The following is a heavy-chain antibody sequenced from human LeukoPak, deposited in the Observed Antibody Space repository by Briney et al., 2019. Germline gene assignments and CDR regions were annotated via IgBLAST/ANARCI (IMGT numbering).Heavy chain of an antibody. V-gene: IGHV3-21*01. Sequence: GGSLRLSCAASGFTFSSYAMSWVRQAPGKGLEWVSSISSSSSYIYYADSVKGRFTISRDNAKNSLYLQMNSLRAEDTAVYYCARVSRGTTAPFDYWGQGTLVTVSS. CDR2: ISSSSSYI. J-gene: IGHJ4*02. CDR3: ARVSRGTTAPFDY. CDR1: GFTFSSYA. D-gene: IGHD1-26*01.